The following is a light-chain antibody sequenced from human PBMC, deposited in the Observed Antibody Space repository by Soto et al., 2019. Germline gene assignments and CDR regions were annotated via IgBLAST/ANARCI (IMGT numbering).Light chain of an antibody. CDR2: EGN. CDR3: SSYVGSGTYVV. V-gene: IGLV2-23*01. J-gene: IGLJ2*01. Sequence: QSALTQPASVSGSPGQSITISGTGTSSDVGTYNLVSWYQQHPGNAPKLKIYEGNKRPSGVSNRFSGSKSGNTASLTISGLQAEDEGDYYCSSYVGSGTYVVFGGGTKLTVL. CDR1: SSDVGTYNL.